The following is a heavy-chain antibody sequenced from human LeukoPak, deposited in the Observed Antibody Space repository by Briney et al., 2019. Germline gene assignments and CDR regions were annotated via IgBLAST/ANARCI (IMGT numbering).Heavy chain of an antibody. CDR1: GYTFTGYY. Sequence: ASVIVSCRASGYTFTGYYMHWVRQAPGQGFEWMGWINPNSGGTNYAQKFQGRVTMTRDTSISTAYMELSRLRSDDTAVYYCARDPDYLSAFDIWGQGTMVTVSS. CDR2: INPNSGGT. CDR3: ARDPDYLSAFDI. V-gene: IGHV1-2*02. D-gene: IGHD2/OR15-2a*01. J-gene: IGHJ3*02.